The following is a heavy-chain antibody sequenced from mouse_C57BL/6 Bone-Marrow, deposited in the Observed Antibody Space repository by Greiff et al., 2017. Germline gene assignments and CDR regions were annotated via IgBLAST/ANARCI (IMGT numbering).Heavy chain of an antibody. J-gene: IGHJ1*03. CDR3: ARDITTVVADV. CDR2: IHPNSGST. D-gene: IGHD1-1*01. V-gene: IGHV1-64*01. Sequence: VKQRPGQGLEWIGMIHPNSGSTNYNEKFKSKATLTVDKSSSTAYMQLSSLTSEDSAVYYCARDITTVVADVWGTGTTVTVSS.